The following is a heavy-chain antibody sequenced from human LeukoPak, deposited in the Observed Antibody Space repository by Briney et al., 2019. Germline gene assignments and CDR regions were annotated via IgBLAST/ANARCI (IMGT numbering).Heavy chain of an antibody. Sequence: PSETLSLTCTVSGASFSNDYHWGWIRQSPGKGLEWIGTMGYGGRTYFSPSLKSRVSLSIDMSRTYFSLILKSVSAADTAVYYCARRGYVWGSLGYWGQGTLVTVSS. CDR2: MGYGGRT. CDR1: GASFSNDYH. J-gene: IGHJ4*02. CDR3: ARRGYVWGSLGY. V-gene: IGHV4-39*07. D-gene: IGHD3-16*01.